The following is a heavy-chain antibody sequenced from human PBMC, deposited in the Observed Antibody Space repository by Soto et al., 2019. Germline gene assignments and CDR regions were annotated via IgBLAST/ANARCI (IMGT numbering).Heavy chain of an antibody. CDR2: IYYSGST. Sequence: SLTRTVPDCSLRRGNNSYALFRQPPGKGLGWIGSIYYSGSTYYNPSLKSRVTISVDTSKNQFSLKLSSVTAADTAVYYCARLLSESGGSHLNYFDYWGQG. CDR3: ARLLSESGGSHLNYFDY. J-gene: IGHJ4*02. CDR1: DCSLRRGNNS. V-gene: IGHV4-39*01. D-gene: IGHD2-15*01.